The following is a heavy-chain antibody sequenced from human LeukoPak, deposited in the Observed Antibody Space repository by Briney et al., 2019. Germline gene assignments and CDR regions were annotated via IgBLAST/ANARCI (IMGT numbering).Heavy chain of an antibody. CDR3: ARQSSGWYRDAFDI. Sequence: SETLSLTCAVSGGTISSGGYSWSWIRQPPGKGLEWTGYIYYSGSTNYNPALKRRVTISVDTSKNQFSLTLSSVTAADTAVYYCARQSSGWYRDAFDIWGQGTMVTVSS. CDR2: IYYSGST. D-gene: IGHD6-19*01. V-gene: IGHV4-61*08. J-gene: IGHJ3*02. CDR1: GGTISSGGYS.